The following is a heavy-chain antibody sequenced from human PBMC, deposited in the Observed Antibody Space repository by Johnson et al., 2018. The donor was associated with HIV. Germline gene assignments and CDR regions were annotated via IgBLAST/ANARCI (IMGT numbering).Heavy chain of an antibody. V-gene: IGHV3-11*04. CDR3: TTHYVLGVLIAFDI. D-gene: IGHD3-10*02. Sequence: QVQLVESGGGLIQPGGSLRLSCAASGFTVSSNYMSWVRQAPGKGLEWVSYISSSGSTIYYADSVKGRFTISRDNAKNSLYLQMNSLRAEDTAVYYCTTHYVLGVLIAFDIWGQGTMVTVSS. CDR1: GFTVSSNY. J-gene: IGHJ3*02. CDR2: ISSSGSTI.